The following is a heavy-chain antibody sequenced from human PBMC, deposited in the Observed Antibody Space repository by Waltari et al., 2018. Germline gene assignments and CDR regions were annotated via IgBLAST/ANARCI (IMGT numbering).Heavy chain of an antibody. Sequence: QVQLHQWGAGQLKPSETLSLTCAASGESFLGYCWSWTRPSPGKGPEWLGAIHHSGSPNYNPALASRVSLSVDTTKKQFSLRLTSVTAADAAVYYCARYGEVPPNYFFDYWGRGTLVTVSS. CDR1: GESFLGYC. V-gene: IGHV4-34*01. CDR3: ARYGEVPPNYFFDY. CDR2: IHHSGSP. J-gene: IGHJ4*01. D-gene: IGHD2-21*01.